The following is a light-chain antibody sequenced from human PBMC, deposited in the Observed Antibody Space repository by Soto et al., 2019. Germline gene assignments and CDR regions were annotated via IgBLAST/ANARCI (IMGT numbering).Light chain of an antibody. CDR2: GNN. CDR3: QSYDGSLGGSKV. CDR1: SSNIGTGSD. V-gene: IGLV1-40*01. Sequence: SVLTQPPSVSGAPGQMVTISCTKSSSNIGTGSDVHWYQQVPGTAPKLLIYGNNNRPSGVPDRFSGSKSGTSASLAITGLQAEDEADYYCQSYDGSLGGSKVFGSGTKVTVL. J-gene: IGLJ1*01.